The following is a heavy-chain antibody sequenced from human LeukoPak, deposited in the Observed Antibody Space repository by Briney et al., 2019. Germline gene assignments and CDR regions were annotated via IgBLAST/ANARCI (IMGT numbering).Heavy chain of an antibody. CDR2: INPSGSST. CDR3: ARVKRGYSLYYMDV. CDR1: GYAFTRHY. V-gene: IGHV1-46*01. D-gene: IGHD5-18*01. Sequence: AASVKVSCKASGYAFTRHYMHWVRQAPGQGLEWMGLINPSGSSTIYAQKFQGRVTMTRDMSTSTDYMELSSLRSEDTAVYYCARVKRGYSLYYMDVWGKGTTVTVSS. J-gene: IGHJ6*03.